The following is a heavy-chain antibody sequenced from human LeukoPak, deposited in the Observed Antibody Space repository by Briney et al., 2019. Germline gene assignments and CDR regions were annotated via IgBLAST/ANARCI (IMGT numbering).Heavy chain of an antibody. D-gene: IGHD2-15*01. V-gene: IGHV1-2*02. Sequence: ASVKVSCKASGYTFTGYYIHWVRQAPGQGLEWMGWINPNTSGTNYAQKFQGRVTMTRDTPINTAYMELNRLRFDDTAVFYCARRYCSDTLCYFFDYWGQGTLVTVSS. CDR3: ARRYCSDTLCYFFDY. J-gene: IGHJ4*02. CDR1: GYTFTGYY. CDR2: INPNTSGT.